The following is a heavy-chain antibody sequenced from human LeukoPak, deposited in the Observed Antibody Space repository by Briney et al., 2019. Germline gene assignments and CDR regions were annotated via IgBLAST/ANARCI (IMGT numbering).Heavy chain of an antibody. Sequence: PGGSLRLSCAASGFNFGSHSMEWVRQAPGKGLEWVSSMDSSSTYIYYADSVKGRFTMSRDNARNSLYLQMDSLRAEDTAVYFCEGNEGYCSNFNCHADMSIWGKGTTVTVSS. CDR1: GFNFGSHS. CDR3: EGNEGYCSNFNCHADMSI. D-gene: IGHD2-2*01. CDR2: MDSSSTYI. J-gene: IGHJ6*04. V-gene: IGHV3-21*01.